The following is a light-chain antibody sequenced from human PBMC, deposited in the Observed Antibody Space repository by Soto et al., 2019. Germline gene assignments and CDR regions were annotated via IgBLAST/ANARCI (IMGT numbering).Light chain of an antibody. J-gene: IGLJ3*02. Sequence: QSVLTQPPSASGTPGQRVTISCSGSSSNIASNSVYWYQQLPGTAPKLLINRNNQRPSGVPDRFSGSKSGTSASLAISGPRSGDEANYYWSAGEGSRRGGVFAGGTTLT. CDR1: SSNIASNS. CDR3: SAGEGSRRGGV. V-gene: IGLV1-47*01. CDR2: RNN.